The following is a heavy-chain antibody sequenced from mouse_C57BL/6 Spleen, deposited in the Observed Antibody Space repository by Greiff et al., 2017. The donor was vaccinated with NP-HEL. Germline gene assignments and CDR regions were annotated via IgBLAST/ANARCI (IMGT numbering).Heavy chain of an antibody. CDR2: IDPSDSYT. D-gene: IGHD2-1*01. V-gene: IGHV1-50*01. J-gene: IGHJ3*01. CDR1: GYTFTSYW. CDR3: ARTPYGNFSWFAY. Sequence: QVHVKQPGAELVKPGASVKLSCKASGYTFTSYWMQWVKQRPGQGLEWIGEIDPSDSYTNYNQKFKGKATLTVDTSSSSAYMQLSSLTSEDSAVYYCARTPYGNFSWFAYWGQGTLVTVSA.